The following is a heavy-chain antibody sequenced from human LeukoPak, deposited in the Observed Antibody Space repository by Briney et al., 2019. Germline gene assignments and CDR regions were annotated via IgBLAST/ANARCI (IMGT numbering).Heavy chain of an antibody. CDR1: GFTFSSYG. CDR3: AKDLRYYDSSGSVDY. CDR2: ISYDGSNK. Sequence: GGSLRLSCAASGFTFSSYGMHWVRQAPDKGLEWVAVISYDGSNKYYADPVKGRFTISRDNSKNTLYLQMNSLRAEDTAVYYCAKDLRYYDSSGSVDYWGQGTLVTVSS. D-gene: IGHD3-22*01. V-gene: IGHV3-30*18. J-gene: IGHJ4*02.